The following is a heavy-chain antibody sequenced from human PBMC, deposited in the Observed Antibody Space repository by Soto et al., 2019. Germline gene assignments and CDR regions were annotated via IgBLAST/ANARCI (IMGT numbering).Heavy chain of an antibody. V-gene: IGHV4-30-2*01. CDR2: ISHSGTT. CDR3: ARAPHRIVVVTAIPSYFDY. D-gene: IGHD2-21*02. J-gene: IGHJ4*02. CDR1: GDSISSRGYS. Sequence: QLQLQESGSGLVRASQTLSLSCVVSGDSISSRGYSWSWIRQPPGKGLEWIGYISHSGTTYYNPSVSSRLAISMDRSTNQFSLKLKSVSAADTAVYYCARAPHRIVVVTAIPSYFDYWGQGVLVTVSS.